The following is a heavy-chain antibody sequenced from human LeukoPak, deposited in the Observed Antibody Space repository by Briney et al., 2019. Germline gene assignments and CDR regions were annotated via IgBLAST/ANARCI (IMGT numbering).Heavy chain of an antibody. CDR1: GGSVSSGSYY. CDR2: IYYSGST. CDR3: ARAGRAAADNWFDP. J-gene: IGHJ5*02. V-gene: IGHV4-61*01. D-gene: IGHD6-13*01. Sequence: PSETLSLTCTVSGGSVSSGSYYWSWIRHPPGKDLDWIGYIYYSGSTNYNPSLKSRVTISVDTSKNQFSLKLSSVTAADTAVYYCARAGRAAADNWFDPWGQGTLVTVSS.